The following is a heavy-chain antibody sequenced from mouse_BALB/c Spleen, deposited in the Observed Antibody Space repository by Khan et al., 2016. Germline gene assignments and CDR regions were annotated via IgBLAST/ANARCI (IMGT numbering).Heavy chain of an antibody. CDR3: AYDGYYAWFPY. D-gene: IGHD2-3*01. CDR1: GYSITSDYA. V-gene: IGHV3-2*02. Sequence: EVQLQESGPGLVKPSQSLSLTCTVTGYSITSDYAWNWIRQFPGNKLEWMGYISYSGITSYNPSLKSRISINRDTSKNQFFLQLISVTTEDTATYYCAYDGYYAWFPYWGQGTLVTVSA. CDR2: ISYSGIT. J-gene: IGHJ3*01.